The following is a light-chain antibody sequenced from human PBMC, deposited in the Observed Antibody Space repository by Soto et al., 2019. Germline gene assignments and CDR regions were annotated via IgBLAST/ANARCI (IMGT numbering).Light chain of an antibody. Sequence: EIVLTQSPGTLSLSPGERATLSCWASQSVASTYLGWYQQKPGQAPRLLIYGASSSATAIPDSFSGSGSGTDFPLTISILEPEDFALYYSQQYAGSPTFGQGTRLEIK. V-gene: IGKV3-20*01. CDR1: QSVASTY. CDR3: QQYAGSPT. CDR2: GAS. J-gene: IGKJ5*01.